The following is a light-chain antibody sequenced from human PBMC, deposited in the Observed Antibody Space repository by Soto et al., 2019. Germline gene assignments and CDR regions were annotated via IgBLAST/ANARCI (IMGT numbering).Light chain of an antibody. V-gene: IGKV1-33*01. CDR3: QQYDNLPYT. Sequence: DIQMTQSPSSLSASVGDRVTITCQASQDISNYLNWYQQKPGKAPKLLIYDASNLETGVPSRFSGSASGTDFTVTISSLQPEDIATYYCQQYDNLPYTFGQGTKLEIK. CDR2: DAS. J-gene: IGKJ2*01. CDR1: QDISNY.